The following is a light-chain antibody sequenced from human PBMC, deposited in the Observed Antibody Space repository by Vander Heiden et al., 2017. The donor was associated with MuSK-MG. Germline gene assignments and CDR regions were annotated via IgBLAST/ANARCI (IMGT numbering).Light chain of an antibody. V-gene: IGLV1-40*01. Sequence: QSVLTHPPSVSGAPGQRVPMSCTGSSSNNGAGYDVHWYHRVPGTAPNLLIYNNSSRPAVVPDRFSGTTSGTAASLTITGLQAEEEADYYSQSYDSIQSGSVFGTGTKVTVL. CDR3: QSYDSIQSGSV. J-gene: IGLJ1*01. CDR1: SSNNGAGYD. CDR2: NNS.